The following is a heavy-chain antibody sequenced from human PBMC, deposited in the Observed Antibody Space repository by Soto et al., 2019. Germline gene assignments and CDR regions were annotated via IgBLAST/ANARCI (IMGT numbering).Heavy chain of an antibody. V-gene: IGHV4-59*01. J-gene: IGHJ4*02. CDR2: IYYSGST. CDR1: GGSISSYY. CDR3: AREGAVGATTLDY. D-gene: IGHD1-26*01. Sequence: QVQLQESGPGLVKPSETLSLTCTVSGGSISSYYWSWIRQPPGKGLEWIGYIYYSGSTNYNPSLRSRVXXSXDXXKNQFSLKLSSVTAADTALYYCAREGAVGATTLDYWGQGTLVTVSS.